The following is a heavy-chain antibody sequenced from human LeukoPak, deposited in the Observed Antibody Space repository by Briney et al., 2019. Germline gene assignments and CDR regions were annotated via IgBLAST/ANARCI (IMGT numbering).Heavy chain of an antibody. CDR2: INHSGST. V-gene: IGHV4-34*01. Sequence: ASETLSLTCAVYGGSFSGYYWSWIRQPPGKGLEWIEEINHSGSTNYNPSLKSRVTISVDTSKNQFSLKLSSVTAADTAVYYCARDPHLDYFDYWGQGTLVTVSS. J-gene: IGHJ4*02. CDR3: ARDPHLDYFDY. CDR1: GGSFSGYY. D-gene: IGHD3-16*01.